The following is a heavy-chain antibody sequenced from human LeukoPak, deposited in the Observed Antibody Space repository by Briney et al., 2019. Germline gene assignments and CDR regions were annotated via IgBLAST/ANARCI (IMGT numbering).Heavy chain of an antibody. CDR2: IKEDGSEK. J-gene: IGHJ3*02. Sequence: PGGSLSLSCAASGFTFSSYWMSGGRQAPGRGLEWGANIKEDGSEKYYVDSVKGRFTISRDNSWNTLYLQMNSLRAEDTAVYYCAKDQVLSGSEASDIWGQGTMVTVSS. CDR1: GFTFSSYW. CDR3: AKDQVLSGSEASDI. D-gene: IGHD2-2*01. V-gene: IGHV3-7*03.